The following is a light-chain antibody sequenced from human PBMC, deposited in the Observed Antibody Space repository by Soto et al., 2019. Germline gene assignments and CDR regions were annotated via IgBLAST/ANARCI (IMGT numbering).Light chain of an antibody. CDR1: SSNIGRNT. CDR2: TNN. Sequence: QSALTQPPSASGTPGQTVTISCSGSSSNIGRNTVNWYQQLPGTAPKLLIYTNNQRPSGVPDRFSGSKSGTSASLAISGLQSEDEADYYCAAWDDSLNGSVFGNGTKVTVL. J-gene: IGLJ1*01. V-gene: IGLV1-44*01. CDR3: AAWDDSLNGSV.